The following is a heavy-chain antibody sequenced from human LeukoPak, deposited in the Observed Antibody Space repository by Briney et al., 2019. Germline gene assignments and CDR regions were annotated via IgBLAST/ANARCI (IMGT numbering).Heavy chain of an antibody. Sequence: PGGSLRLSCAASGFTFSKAWMNWVRQAPGKGLEWVSFISSSSSYIYYADSVKGRFTISRDNAKNSLYLQMNSLRAEDTAVFYCARLDYGSGSYYDDYWGQGTLVTVSS. V-gene: IGHV3-21*01. CDR2: ISSSSSYI. CDR3: ARLDYGSGSYYDDY. D-gene: IGHD3-10*01. J-gene: IGHJ4*02. CDR1: GFTFSKAW.